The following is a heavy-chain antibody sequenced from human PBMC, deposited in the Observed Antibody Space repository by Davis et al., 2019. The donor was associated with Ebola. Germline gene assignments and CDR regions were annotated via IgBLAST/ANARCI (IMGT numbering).Heavy chain of an antibody. CDR1: GFSFENYA. CDR3: AKDIKGGFYYGMDV. CDR2: ISWSSGTI. V-gene: IGHV3-9*01. J-gene: IGHJ6*02. Sequence: GGSLRLSCAASGFSFENYAMHWVRQTPGKGLEWVSGISWSSGTIGYADSVKGRFTISRDNAKNSLYLQMSSLRAEDTALYYCAKDIKGGFYYGMDVWGQGTTVTVSS. D-gene: IGHD3-16*01.